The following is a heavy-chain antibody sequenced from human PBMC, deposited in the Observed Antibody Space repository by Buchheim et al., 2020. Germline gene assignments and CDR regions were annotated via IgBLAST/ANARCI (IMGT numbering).Heavy chain of an antibody. J-gene: IGHJ4*02. CDR3: ARQFAYETTGYYFYY. CDR2: VVPIFGSA. D-gene: IGHD1-7*01. Sequence: QVQLVQSGAEVKKPGSSVKVSCKSSGDTFINYAINWVRQAPGQGLEWLGGVVPIFGSANYAQKFQGRVTITADKSTNTAYMKLSSLRSEDTAVYYCARQFAYETTGYYFYYWGQGTL. CDR1: GDTFINYA. V-gene: IGHV1-69*06.